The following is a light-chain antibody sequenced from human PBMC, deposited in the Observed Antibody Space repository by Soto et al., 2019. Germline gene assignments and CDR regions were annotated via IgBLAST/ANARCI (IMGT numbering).Light chain of an antibody. Sequence: DVQMTQSPSSLSASVGDRVTITCRASQTISTYLNWYQQKPGKAPKLLIYAASSLQSGVPSRFSGSGFGTDVTLTISSLQPEDFSTYYCKQSYNPLGYAFGQGTRLEIK. CDR2: AAS. V-gene: IGKV1-39*01. CDR3: KQSYNPLGYA. J-gene: IGKJ2*01. CDR1: QTISTY.